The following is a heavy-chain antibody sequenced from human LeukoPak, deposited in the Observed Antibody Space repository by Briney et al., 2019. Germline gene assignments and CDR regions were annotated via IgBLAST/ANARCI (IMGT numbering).Heavy chain of an antibody. CDR2: ISSSSTTI. Sequence: GGSLRLSCAASGFTFSSYSMNWVRQAPGKGLEWVSYISSSSTTIYYADSVKGRFTVSRDNAKNSLYLQMNSLRAEDTAVYYCARGGQWLNYWGQGTLVTVSS. CDR3: ARGGQWLNY. V-gene: IGHV3-48*01. D-gene: IGHD6-19*01. CDR1: GFTFSSYS. J-gene: IGHJ4*02.